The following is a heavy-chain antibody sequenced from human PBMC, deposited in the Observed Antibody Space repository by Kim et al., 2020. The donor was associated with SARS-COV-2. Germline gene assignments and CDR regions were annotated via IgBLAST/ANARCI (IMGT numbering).Heavy chain of an antibody. Sequence: GGSLRLSCAASGFTFSSYEMNWVRQAPGKGLEWVSYISSSGSTIYYADSVKGRVTISRDNAKNSLYLQMNSLRAEDTAVYYCASLVVVPAAEFDYWGQGTLATLSS. V-gene: IGHV3-48*03. CDR1: GFTFSSYE. CDR3: ASLVVVPAAEFDY. CDR2: ISSSGSTI. D-gene: IGHD2-2*01. J-gene: IGHJ4*02.